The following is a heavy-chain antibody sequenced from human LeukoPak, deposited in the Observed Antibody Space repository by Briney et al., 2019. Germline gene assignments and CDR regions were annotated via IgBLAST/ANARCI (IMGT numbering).Heavy chain of an antibody. CDR3: ARESDSSGWSPSDYYYGMDV. V-gene: IGHV3-33*01. CDR1: GFTFSSYG. D-gene: IGHD6-19*01. Sequence: GGSLRLSCAASGFTFSSYGMHWVRQAPGKGLEWVAVIWYDGSNKYYADSVKGRFTISRDNSKNTLYLQMNSLRAEDTAVYYCARESDSSGWSPSDYYYGMDVWGQGTTVTVSS. J-gene: IGHJ6*02. CDR2: IWYDGSNK.